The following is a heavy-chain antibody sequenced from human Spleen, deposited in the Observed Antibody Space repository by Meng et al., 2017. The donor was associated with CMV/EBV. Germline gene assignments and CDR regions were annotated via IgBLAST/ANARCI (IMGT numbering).Heavy chain of an antibody. CDR1: GGSISSSSYY. CDR2: IYYSGST. J-gene: IGHJ4*02. V-gene: IGHV4-39*07. CDR3: ARGGRYSYGSGIHFDY. D-gene: IGHD3-10*01. Sequence: SETLSLTCTVSGGSISSSSYYWGWIRQPPGKGLEWIGSIYYSGSTYYNPSLKSRVTISVDTSKNQFSLKLSSVTAADTAVYYCARGGRYSYGSGIHFDYWGQGTLVTVSS.